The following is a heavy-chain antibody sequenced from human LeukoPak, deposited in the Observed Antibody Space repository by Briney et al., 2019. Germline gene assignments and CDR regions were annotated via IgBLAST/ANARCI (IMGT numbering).Heavy chain of an antibody. CDR2: IIPIFGTA. CDR1: GGTFSSYA. Sequence: SVKVSCKASGGTFSSYAISWVRQAPGQGLEWMGGIIPIFGTANYAQKFQGRVTITADESTSTAYMELSSLRSEDTAVYYCARDFGIAAAGTGLFGYWGQGTLVTVSS. J-gene: IGHJ4*02. V-gene: IGHV1-69*13. D-gene: IGHD6-13*01. CDR3: ARDFGIAAAGTGLFGY.